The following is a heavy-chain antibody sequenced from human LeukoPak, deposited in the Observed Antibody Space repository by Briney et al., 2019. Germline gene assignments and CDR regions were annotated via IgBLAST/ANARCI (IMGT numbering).Heavy chain of an antibody. Sequence: PSETLSLTCTVSGGSIGGYYWSWVRQPPGKGLEWIGHVYDSGRTNYNPSLKSQVTMSLDTSKNQFSLILNSVTAADTALYYCARVRGLGLFDYWGRGTQVTVSS. CDR1: GGSIGGYY. D-gene: IGHD3-10*01. V-gene: IGHV4-59*01. CDR2: VYDSGRT. CDR3: ARVRGLGLFDY. J-gene: IGHJ4*02.